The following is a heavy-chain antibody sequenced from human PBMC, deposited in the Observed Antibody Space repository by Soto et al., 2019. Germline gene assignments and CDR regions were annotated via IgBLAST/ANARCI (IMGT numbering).Heavy chain of an antibody. CDR2: ISGSGGST. D-gene: IGHD6-6*01. CDR1: GFTFSSYV. CDR3: AKDHGSSMCNWFDP. Sequence: GGSLRLSCAASGFTFSSYVMSWVRQAPGKGLEWVSAISGSGGSTYYADSVKGRFTISRDNSKNTLYLQMNSLRAEDTAVYYCAKDHGSSMCNWFDPWGQGTLVTVSS. V-gene: IGHV3-23*01. J-gene: IGHJ5*02.